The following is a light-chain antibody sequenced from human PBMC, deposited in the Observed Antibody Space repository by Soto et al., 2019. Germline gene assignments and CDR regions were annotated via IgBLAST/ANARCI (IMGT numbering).Light chain of an antibody. J-gene: IGLJ1*01. V-gene: IGLV2-23*02. CDR3: CSYAGSSTFAYV. Sequence: QSALTQPASVSGSPGQSINISCTGTSSDVGSYNLVSWYQQHPGKAPKLMIYEVSKRPSGVSNRFSGSKSGNTASLTISGLQAEDEADYYCCSYAGSSTFAYVFGTGTKLTVL. CDR2: EVS. CDR1: SSDVGSYNL.